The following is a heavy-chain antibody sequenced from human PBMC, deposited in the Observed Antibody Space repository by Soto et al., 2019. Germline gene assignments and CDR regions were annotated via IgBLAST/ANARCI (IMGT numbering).Heavy chain of an antibody. Sequence: SETLSLTCTVSGGSISSGGYYWSWIRQHPGKGLEWIGYIYYSGSTYYNPSLKSRVTISVDTSKNQFSLKLSSVTAADTAVYYCARAGPVDSGYSNPWGQGTLVTVSS. D-gene: IGHD6-13*01. V-gene: IGHV4-31*03. J-gene: IGHJ5*02. CDR2: IYYSGST. CDR1: GGSISSGGYY. CDR3: ARAGPVDSGYSNP.